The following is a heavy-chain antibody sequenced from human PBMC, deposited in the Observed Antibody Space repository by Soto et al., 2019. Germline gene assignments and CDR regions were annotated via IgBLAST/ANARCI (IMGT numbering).Heavy chain of an antibody. CDR3: ARLLTEGATFREDAFDL. CDR1: RYTFTSHG. Sequence: QIQLVQSGGDVKTPGASVKVSCTTSRYTFTSHGIAWVRQAPGQGLEWMGWISTVNGKTDYAQKFQGRVTMTADTITRTVHMELRSLRSVDTAVYYCARLLTEGATFREDAFDLWGPGTKVTVSS. D-gene: IGHD1-26*01. V-gene: IGHV1-18*01. CDR2: ISTVNGKT. J-gene: IGHJ3*01.